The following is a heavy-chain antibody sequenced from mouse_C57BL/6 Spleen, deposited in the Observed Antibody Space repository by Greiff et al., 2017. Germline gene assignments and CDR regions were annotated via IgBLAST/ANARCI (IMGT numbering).Heavy chain of an antibody. CDR3: ARGGQELGHGDY. D-gene: IGHD4-1*01. CDR1: GYTFTSYW. CDR2: INPSSGYT. Sequence: VQRVESGAELAKPGASVKLSCKASGYTFTSYWMHWVKQRPGQGLEWIGYINPSSGYTKYNQKFKAKATLTADKSSSTAYMQLSSLTYEDSAVYYCARGGQELGHGDYWGQGTTLTVSS. V-gene: IGHV1-7*01. J-gene: IGHJ2*01.